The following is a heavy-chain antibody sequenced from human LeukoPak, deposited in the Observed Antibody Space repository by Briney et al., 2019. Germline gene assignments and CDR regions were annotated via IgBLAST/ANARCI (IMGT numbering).Heavy chain of an antibody. D-gene: IGHD3-22*01. Sequence: GGSLRLSCAASGFTFSSYWMHWVRQAPGKGLVWVSRIKSDGKTNYADSVKGRFTISRDNAKNTVSLQMSSLRAGDTGVYYCARAPSEVGGYYPEYFRHWGQGTLVTVSS. CDR1: GFTFSSYW. J-gene: IGHJ1*01. V-gene: IGHV3-74*01. CDR2: IKSDGKT. CDR3: ARAPSEVGGYYPEYFRH.